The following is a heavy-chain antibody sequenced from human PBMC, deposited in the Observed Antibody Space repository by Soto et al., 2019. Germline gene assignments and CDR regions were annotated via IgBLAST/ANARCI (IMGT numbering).Heavy chain of an antibody. CDR1: GYTFTSYG. Sequence: ASEKVSCKASGYTFTSYGISWERQAPGQGLEWMGWISPYNDNTNYAQKLQGRGTMTTDTSTSTAYMELRSLRSDDTAVYYCARYPYQYDADYDILTGYRGGDAFDIWGRGTMVTVSS. J-gene: IGHJ3*02. CDR3: ARYPYQYDADYDILTGYRGGDAFDI. V-gene: IGHV1-18*01. CDR2: ISPYNDNT. D-gene: IGHD3-9*01.